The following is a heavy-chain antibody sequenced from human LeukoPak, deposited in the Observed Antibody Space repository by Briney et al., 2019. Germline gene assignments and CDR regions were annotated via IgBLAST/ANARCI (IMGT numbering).Heavy chain of an antibody. CDR2: IYATGST. CDR1: GGSINSGNFY. D-gene: IGHD6-25*01. Sequence: KTSETLSLTCTVSGGSINSGNFYWSWIRQPAGEGLEWIGRIYATGSTSYNPSLESRVTISIDTSKNQFSLNLNSVTAADTAVYYCARGGGRSPSYWGQGTLVTVSS. V-gene: IGHV4-61*02. CDR3: ARGGGRSPSY. J-gene: IGHJ4*02.